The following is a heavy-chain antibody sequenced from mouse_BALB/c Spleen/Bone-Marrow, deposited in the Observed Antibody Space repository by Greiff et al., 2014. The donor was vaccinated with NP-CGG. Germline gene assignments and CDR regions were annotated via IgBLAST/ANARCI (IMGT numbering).Heavy chain of an antibody. V-gene: IGHV1-69*02. CDR1: GYTFTSYW. CDR2: IDPSDGET. J-gene: IGHJ3*01. D-gene: IGHD2-1*01. CDR3: ARTYYGNYAWFAY. Sequence: QVQLKESGAELVKPGAPVKLSCKASGYTFTSYWMNWVKQRPGRGLEWIGRIDPSDGETHYNQKFKDKATLTVDKSSSTAYIQLSSLTSEDSAVYYCARTYYGNYAWFAYWGQGTLVTVSA.